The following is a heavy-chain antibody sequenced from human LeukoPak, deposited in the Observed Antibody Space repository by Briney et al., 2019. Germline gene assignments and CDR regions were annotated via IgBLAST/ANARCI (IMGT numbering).Heavy chain of an antibody. Sequence: GASVKVSCKASGYTFTSYGISWVRQAPGQGLEWMGWISAYNGNTNYAQKLQGRVTMTTDTSTSTAYMELRSLRSDDTAVYYCARDRRYYGSGALGWFDPWGQGTLVTVSS. CDR2: ISAYNGNT. D-gene: IGHD3-10*01. CDR1: GYTFTSYG. CDR3: ARDRRYYGSGALGWFDP. J-gene: IGHJ5*02. V-gene: IGHV1-18*01.